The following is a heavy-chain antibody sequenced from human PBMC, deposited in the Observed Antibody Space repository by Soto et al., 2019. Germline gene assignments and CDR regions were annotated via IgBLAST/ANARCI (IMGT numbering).Heavy chain of an antibody. CDR2: INHSGST. V-gene: IGHV4-34*01. CDR1: GGTFSGYY. J-gene: IGHJ6*02. CDR3: ARWGTYYDILTGYLRQYYYYYGMDV. D-gene: IGHD3-9*01. Sequence: SETLSLTCAVYGGTFSGYYWSWIRQPPGKGLEWIGEINHSGSTNYNPSLKSRVTISVDTSKNQFSLKLSSVTAADTAVYYCARWGTYYDILTGYLRQYYYYYGMDVWGQGTTVTVSS.